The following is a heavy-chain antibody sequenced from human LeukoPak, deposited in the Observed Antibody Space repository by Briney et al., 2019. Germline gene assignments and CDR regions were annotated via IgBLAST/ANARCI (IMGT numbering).Heavy chain of an antibody. J-gene: IGHJ4*02. CDR3: ATGDLAALDY. V-gene: IGHV1-24*01. CDR1: GGTFSSYA. D-gene: IGHD6-6*01. CDR2: FDPEDGET. Sequence: ASVKVSCKASGGTFSSYAISWVRQAPGQGLEWMGGFDPEDGETIYAQKFQGRVTMTEDTSTDTAYMELSSLRSEDTAVYYCATGDLAALDYWGQGTLVTVSS.